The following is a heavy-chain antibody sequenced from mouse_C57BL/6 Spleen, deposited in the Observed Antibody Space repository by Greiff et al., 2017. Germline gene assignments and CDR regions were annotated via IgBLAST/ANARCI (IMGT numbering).Heavy chain of an antibody. J-gene: IGHJ4*01. CDR2: ISSGSSTI. CDR3: ARGLRLMDY. V-gene: IGHV5-17*01. Sequence: DVKLVESGGGLVKPGGSLKLSCAASGFTFSDYGMHWVRQAPEKGLEWVAYISSGSSTIYYADTVKGRFTISRDNAKHTLFLQMTSLRSEDTAMYYCARGLRLMDYWGQGTSVTVSS. CDR1: GFTFSDYG. D-gene: IGHD2-4*01.